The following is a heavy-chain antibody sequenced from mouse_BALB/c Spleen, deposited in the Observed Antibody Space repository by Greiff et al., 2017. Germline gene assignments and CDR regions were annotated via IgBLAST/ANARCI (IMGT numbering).Heavy chain of an antibody. J-gene: IGHJ4*01. CDR2: INPSNGRT. CDR3: GRGVYAMDY. V-gene: IGHV1S81*02. Sequence: QVQLQQPGADLVKPGASVKLSCKASGYTFTSYWMHWVQQRPGQGLEWIGEINPSNGRTNYNEKFKGKTTLTVDKSSSTAYMQTSSLTSEDSAVYYAGRGVYAMDYWGQGTSVTVAS. CDR1: GYTFTSYW.